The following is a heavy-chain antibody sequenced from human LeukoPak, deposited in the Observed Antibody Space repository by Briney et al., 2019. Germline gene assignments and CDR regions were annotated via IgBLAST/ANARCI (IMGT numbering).Heavy chain of an antibody. D-gene: IGHD3-22*01. CDR1: GGSISSGSYY. Sequence: SQTLSLTCTVSGGSISSGSYYWRWIRQPAGKGLEWIGRIYTSANTNYNPSLKSRVTISVDTSKNQFSLKLSSVTAADTAVYYCARETSSGYNWFDPWGQGTLVTVSS. CDR2: IYTSANT. CDR3: ARETSSGYNWFDP. J-gene: IGHJ5*02. V-gene: IGHV4-61*02.